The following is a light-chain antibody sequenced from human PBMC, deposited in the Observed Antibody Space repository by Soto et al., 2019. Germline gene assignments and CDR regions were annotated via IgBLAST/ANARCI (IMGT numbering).Light chain of an antibody. CDR2: GAF. Sequence: EIVLTQSPATLSLSPVERATLSCMASPSVTNFLAWYQQKPGQAPRLLIYGAFNRATGIPAMFSGSGSGTDFTLTISSLEPEDSAIYYCQQRNIWPPVTFGQGTRLEIK. CDR3: QQRNIWPPVT. V-gene: IGKV3-11*01. CDR1: PSVTNF. J-gene: IGKJ5*01.